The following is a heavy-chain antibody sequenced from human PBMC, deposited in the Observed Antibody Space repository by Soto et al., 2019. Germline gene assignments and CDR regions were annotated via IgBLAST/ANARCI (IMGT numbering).Heavy chain of an antibody. Sequence: GGSLRLSCAASGFTFDDYAMHWVRQAPGKGLEWVSLISWDGGSTYYADSVKGRFTISRDNSKNSLYLQMNSLRAEDTALYYCAKGSLYSSSWYAFDIWGQGTMVTVSS. CDR3: AKGSLYSSSWYAFDI. CDR1: GFTFDDYA. V-gene: IGHV3-43D*03. CDR2: ISWDGGST. J-gene: IGHJ3*02. D-gene: IGHD6-13*01.